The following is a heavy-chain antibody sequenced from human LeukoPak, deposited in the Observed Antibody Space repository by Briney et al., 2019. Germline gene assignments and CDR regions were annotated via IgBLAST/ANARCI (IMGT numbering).Heavy chain of an antibody. D-gene: IGHD3-10*01. V-gene: IGHV4-39*01. CDR3: ARVYGSGSYYNGYYYYYMDV. CDR2: IDYSGST. CDR1: GGSIRGSSYY. J-gene: IGHJ6*03. Sequence: SETLSLTCDVSGGSIRGSSYYWGWIRQSPGEGLEWIASIDYSGSTYCNPSLKSRVTISVDTSKNQFSLKLSSVTAADTAVYYCARVYGSGSYYNGYYYYYMDVWGKGTTVTISS.